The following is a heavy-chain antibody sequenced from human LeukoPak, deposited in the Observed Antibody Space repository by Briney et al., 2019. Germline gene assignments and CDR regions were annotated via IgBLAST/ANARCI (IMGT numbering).Heavy chain of an antibody. J-gene: IGHJ3*02. V-gene: IGHV3-23*01. CDR3: AKDLDLDPYCSSTSCYDAFDI. D-gene: IGHD2-2*01. CDR2: ISGSGGST. CDR1: GFTFSSYA. Sequence: GGSLRLSCAASGFTFSSYAMSWVRQAPGKGLEWVSAISGSGGSTYYADSVKGRFTISRDNSKNTLYLQMNSLRAEDTAVYYCAKDLDLDPYCSSTSCYDAFDIWGQGTMVTVSS.